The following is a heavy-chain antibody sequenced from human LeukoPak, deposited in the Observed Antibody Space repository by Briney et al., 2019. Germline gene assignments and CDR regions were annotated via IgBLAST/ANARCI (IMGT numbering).Heavy chain of an antibody. D-gene: IGHD3-10*01. V-gene: IGHV1-3*03. CDR3: ARARLYYYGSGGYPFDY. CDR2: INAGNGNT. J-gene: IGHJ4*02. Sequence: GASVKVSCKASGYTFTSYAMHWVRQAPGQRLEWMGWINAGNGNTKYSQEFQGRVTITRDTSASTAYMELSSLRSGDMAVYYCARARLYYYGSGGYPFDYWGQGTLVTVSS. CDR1: GYTFTSYA.